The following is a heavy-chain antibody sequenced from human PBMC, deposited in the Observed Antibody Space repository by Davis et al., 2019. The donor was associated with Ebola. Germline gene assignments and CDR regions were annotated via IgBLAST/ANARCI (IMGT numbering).Heavy chain of an antibody. CDR3: ARGTGGSGSYPGYYGMDV. D-gene: IGHD3-10*01. CDR2: IWYDGSNK. J-gene: IGHJ6*02. CDR1: GFTFSSYG. Sequence: GESLKISCAASGFTFSSYGMHWVRQAPGKGLEWVAVIWYDGSNKYYADSVKGRFTISRDNSKNTLYLQMSSLRAEDTAVYYCARGTGGSGSYPGYYGMDVWGQGITVTVSS. V-gene: IGHV3-33*01.